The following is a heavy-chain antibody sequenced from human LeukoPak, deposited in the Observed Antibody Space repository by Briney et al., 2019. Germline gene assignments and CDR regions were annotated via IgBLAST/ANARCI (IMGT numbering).Heavy chain of an antibody. CDR1: GYTFTSYD. CDR2: MNPNSGNT. V-gene: IGHV1-8*01. Sequence: ASVKVSYRTYGYTFTSYDINWVRQDTGQRIEWMGWMNPNSGNTGYAQKFQGRVTMTRNTSISTAYMELSSLRSEDTAVYYCARAVAGTIDYWGQGTLVTVSS. CDR3: ARAVAGTIDY. J-gene: IGHJ4*02. D-gene: IGHD6-19*01.